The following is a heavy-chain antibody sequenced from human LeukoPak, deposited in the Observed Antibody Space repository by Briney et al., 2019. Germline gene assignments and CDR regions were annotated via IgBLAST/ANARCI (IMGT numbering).Heavy chain of an antibody. CDR1: GYTFTGYY. CDR3: ARDPPAAITYYGMDV. V-gene: IGHV1-2*02. CDR2: INPNSGGT. Sequence: ASVKVSFKASGYTFTGYYMHWVRQAPGQGLEWMGWINPNSGGTNYAQKFQGRVTMTRDTSISTAYMELSRLRSDDTAVYYCARDPPAAITYYGMDVWGQGTTVTVSS. D-gene: IGHD2-2*01. J-gene: IGHJ6*02.